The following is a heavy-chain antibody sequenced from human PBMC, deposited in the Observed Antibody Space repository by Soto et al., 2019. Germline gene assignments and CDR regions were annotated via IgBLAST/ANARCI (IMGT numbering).Heavy chain of an antibody. CDR2: ISYDGGNK. Sequence: GGSLRLSCAASGFTFSSYGMHWVRQAPGKGLEWVAVISYDGGNKYYADSVKGRFTISRDNSKNTLYLQMNSLRAEDTAVYYCANLYYYDSSGYFTWGQGTLVTVSS. CDR1: GFTFSSYG. D-gene: IGHD3-22*01. CDR3: ANLYYYDSSGYFT. J-gene: IGHJ5*02. V-gene: IGHV3-30*18.